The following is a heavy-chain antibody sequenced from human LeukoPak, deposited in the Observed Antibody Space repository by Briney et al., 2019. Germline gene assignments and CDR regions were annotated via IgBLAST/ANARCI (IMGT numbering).Heavy chain of an antibody. CDR2: INQDRNEK. J-gene: IGHJ4*02. V-gene: IGHV3-7*01. CDR3: VRDMVHANSWTSDY. D-gene: IGHD2-8*01. Sequence: GGSLRLSCSVSGFTLSNYWMSWVRQAPGKGLEWGANINQDRNEKYYADSVKGRLTFSRDNDKNALFLQNSSESSDDTAVYYCVRDMVHANSWTSDYWGQGNLVTVSS. CDR1: GFTLSNYW.